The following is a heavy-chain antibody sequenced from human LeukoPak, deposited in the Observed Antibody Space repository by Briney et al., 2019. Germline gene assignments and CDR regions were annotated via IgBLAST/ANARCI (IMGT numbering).Heavy chain of an antibody. CDR2: IHHSGNA. CDR1: GDSISSGNYH. J-gene: IGHJ4*02. D-gene: IGHD3-10*02. Sequence: SETLSLTCTVSGDSISSGNYHWAWIRQPPGKGLECIGSIHHSGNAYYNSSLESRVTISVDMSKNQFSLRLRSVTAADTAVYYCAKGGVRGVIDSVDYWGQGTLVTVSS. CDR3: AKGGVRGVIDSVDY. V-gene: IGHV4-39*07.